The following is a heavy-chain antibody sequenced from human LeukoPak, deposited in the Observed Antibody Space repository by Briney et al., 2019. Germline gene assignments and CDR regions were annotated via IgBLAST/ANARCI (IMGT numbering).Heavy chain of an antibody. V-gene: IGHV1-3*01. CDR1: GYTFTSYA. D-gene: IGHD6-13*01. CDR3: ARAVMAAAGIRY. Sequence: ASVKVSCKASGYTFTSYAMHWVRQAPGQRLEWMGWINAGNANTKYSQKFQGRVTITRDTSASTAYMELSSLRSEDTAVYYCARAVMAAAGIRYWGQGTLVTVSS. CDR2: INAGNANT. J-gene: IGHJ4*02.